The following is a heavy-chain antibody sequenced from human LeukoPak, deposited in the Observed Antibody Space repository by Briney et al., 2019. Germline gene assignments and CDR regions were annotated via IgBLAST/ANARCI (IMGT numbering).Heavy chain of an antibody. Sequence: GGSLRLSCAASGFTSSSYGMHWVRQAPGKGLEWVAFIRYDGSNKYYADSVKGRFTISRDNSKNTLYLQMNSLRAEDTAVYYCAKDPDPPGNYFDYGGQGTLVTVSS. CDR3: AKDPDPPGNYFDY. V-gene: IGHV3-30*02. CDR1: GFTSSSYG. J-gene: IGHJ4*02. CDR2: IRYDGSNK. D-gene: IGHD1-14*01.